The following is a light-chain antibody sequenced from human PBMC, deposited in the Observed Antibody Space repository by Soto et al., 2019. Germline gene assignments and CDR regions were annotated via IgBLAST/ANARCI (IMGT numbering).Light chain of an antibody. CDR2: DAS. CDR1: QNINNY. J-gene: IGKJ5*01. V-gene: IGKV1-33*01. CDR3: QQYENLPT. Sequence: DIEMTQSPSSLSASVGDRFTITCHASQNINNYLSWYQQKPGRAPKLLIYDASNLEAGVPSRFRGSGSGTDFTFTISRLQPEDIATYYCQQYENLPTFGQGTRLEIK.